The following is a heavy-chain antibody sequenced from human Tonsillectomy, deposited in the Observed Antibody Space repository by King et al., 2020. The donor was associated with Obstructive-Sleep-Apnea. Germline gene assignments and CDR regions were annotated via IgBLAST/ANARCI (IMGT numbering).Heavy chain of an antibody. CDR1: SGSISSTNYY. CDR3: ARLPWLVVADDY. V-gene: IGHV4-39*01. D-gene: IGHD2-15*01. J-gene: IGHJ4*02. CDR2: IYDSGST. Sequence: QLQESGPGLVKPSETLSLTCTVSSGSISSTNYYWAWNRQPPGKGLEWIGSIYDSGSTYYNPSLKRRLTISVDTSKNLFSLNLNSVTATDTAVYYCARLPWLVVADDYWGQGTLVTVSS.